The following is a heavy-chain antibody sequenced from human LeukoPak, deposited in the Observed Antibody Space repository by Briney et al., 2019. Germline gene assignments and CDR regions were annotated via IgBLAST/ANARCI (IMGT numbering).Heavy chain of an antibody. Sequence: SQTLSLTCVISGDSVSSNSAAWNWIRQSPSRGLEWLGRTYYRSKWYNDYAISVKSRITINPDTSKSQFSLQLESVTPEDTAVYYCARRLTQYDCFDPWGQGILVAVSS. CDR2: TYYRSKWYN. D-gene: IGHD2-2*01. V-gene: IGHV6-1*01. J-gene: IGHJ5*02. CDR3: ARRLTQYDCFDP. CDR1: GDSVSSNSAA.